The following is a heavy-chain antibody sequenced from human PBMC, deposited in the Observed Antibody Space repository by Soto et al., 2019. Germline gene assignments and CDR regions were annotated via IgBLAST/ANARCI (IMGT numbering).Heavy chain of an antibody. J-gene: IGHJ4*02. D-gene: IGHD5-12*01. CDR3: ARTVDIVAPTGY. V-gene: IGHV4-39*01. CDR2: IYYSGTT. CDR1: GGSISSSSYY. Sequence: SETLSLTCTVSGGSISSSSYYWGWIRQPPGKGLEWIGSIYYSGTTYYNPSLKSRVTISVDTSKNQFSLKLSSVTAADSAVYYCARTVDIVAPTGYWGQGTLVTVSS.